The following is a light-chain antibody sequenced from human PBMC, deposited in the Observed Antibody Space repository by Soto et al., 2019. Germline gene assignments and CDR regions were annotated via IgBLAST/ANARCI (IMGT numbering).Light chain of an antibody. CDR3: HQRQSWPRT. J-gene: IGKJ1*01. CDR2: GAS. CDR1: QSLSSSS. Sequence: EIVLAESPGTLTMSPGERATLSCRTSQSLSSSSLAWYQQKPGQAPRLLISGASSRAADIPARFSASGSGTDFTLTISDVQPEDFALYYCHQRQSWPRTFGQGTKVDIK. V-gene: IGKV3-20*01.